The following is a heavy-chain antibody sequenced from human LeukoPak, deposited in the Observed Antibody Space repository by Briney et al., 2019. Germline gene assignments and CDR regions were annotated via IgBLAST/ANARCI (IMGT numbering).Heavy chain of an antibody. CDR3: AREWELVYFDY. CDR2: IYYSGST. Sequence: SETLSLTCTVSGGSISNYYWSWIRQPPGKGLEWIGYIYYSGSTNYNPSLKSRVTISVDTSKNQFSLKLSSVTAADTAVYYCAREWELVYFDYWGQGTLVTVSS. J-gene: IGHJ4*02. CDR1: GGSISNYY. D-gene: IGHD1-26*01. V-gene: IGHV4-59*01.